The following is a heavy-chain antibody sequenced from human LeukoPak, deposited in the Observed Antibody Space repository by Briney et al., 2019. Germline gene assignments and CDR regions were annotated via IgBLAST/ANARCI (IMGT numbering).Heavy chain of an antibody. V-gene: IGHV1-2*02. D-gene: IGHD3-10*01. J-gene: IGHJ4*02. CDR1: GYTFTSYG. CDR2: INPNSGGT. CDR3: ARALLWFGELLRY. Sequence: ASVKVSCKASGYTFTSYGISWVRQAPGQGLEWMGWINPNSGGTNYAQKFQGRVTMTRDTSISTAYMELSRLRSDDTAVYYCARALLWFGELLRYWGQGTLVTVSS.